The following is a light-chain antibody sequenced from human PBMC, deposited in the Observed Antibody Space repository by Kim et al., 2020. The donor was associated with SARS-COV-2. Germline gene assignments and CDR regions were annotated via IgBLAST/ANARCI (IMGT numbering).Light chain of an antibody. V-gene: IGLV2-8*01. CDR2: EVN. CDR3: SSYAVTKVL. Sequence: QSALTQPPSASGSPGQSVTISCTGTSSDVGGYNYVSWYQQHPGEAPKLMIYEVNKRPSGVPDRFSGSKSGNTASLTVSGLQAEDEADYYCSSYAVTKVLFGGGTQLTVL. J-gene: IGLJ2*01. CDR1: SSDVGGYNY.